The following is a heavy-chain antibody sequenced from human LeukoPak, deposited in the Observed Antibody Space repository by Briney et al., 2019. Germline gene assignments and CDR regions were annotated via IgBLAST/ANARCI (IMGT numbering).Heavy chain of an antibody. D-gene: IGHD3-9*01. CDR1: GFTFNNYN. V-gene: IGHV3-21*01. CDR2: ITSSGAYI. J-gene: IGHJ4*02. CDR3: ARGDIRFY. Sequence: GGSPRLSCAASGFTFNNYNMNWVRQAPGKALEWVSSITSSGAYIFYADSVKGRFTISRDNAKDSLYLQMNSLGPEDTAVYYCARGDIRFYWGQGTLVTVSS.